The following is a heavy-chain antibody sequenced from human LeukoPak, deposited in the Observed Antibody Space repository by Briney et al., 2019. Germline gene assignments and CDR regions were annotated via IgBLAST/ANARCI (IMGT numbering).Heavy chain of an antibody. J-gene: IGHJ6*03. Sequence: SETLSLTCTVSGGSISSYYWSWIRQPPGKGLEWIGYIYYSGSTNYNPSLKSRVTISVDTSKNQFSLKLSSVTAADTAVYYCASFPPSFPIFGVLFYMDVWGKGTTVTVSS. V-gene: IGHV4-59*01. CDR1: GGSISSYY. CDR2: IYYSGST. D-gene: IGHD3-3*01. CDR3: ASFPPSFPIFGVLFYMDV.